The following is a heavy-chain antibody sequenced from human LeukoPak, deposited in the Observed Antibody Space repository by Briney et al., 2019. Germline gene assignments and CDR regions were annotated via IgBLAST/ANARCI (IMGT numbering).Heavy chain of an antibody. CDR3: ASGLGELWSSSLDI. V-gene: IGHV3-21*01. CDR2: ISTTSGYI. CDR1: GFTFSTYT. J-gene: IGHJ3*02. Sequence: GGSLRLSCAASGFTFSTYTMNRVRQAPGKGLEWVSSISTTSGYIYYADSVKGRFTISRDNAKNSLYLQMNSLRGEDTAVYYCASGLGELWSSSLDIWGQGTMVTVSS. D-gene: IGHD3-16*01.